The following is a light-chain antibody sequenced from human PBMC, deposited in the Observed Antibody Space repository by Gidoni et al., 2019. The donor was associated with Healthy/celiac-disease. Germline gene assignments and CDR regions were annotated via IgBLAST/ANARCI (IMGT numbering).Light chain of an antibody. CDR2: QDS. Sequence: SYELTQPPSVSVSPGQTASITCSGDKLGDKYACWYQQKPGQSPVLVIYQDSKRPSGLPERFSGSNSGNTATLTISGTQAMDEADYYCQAWDSSTAHVVFGGGTKLTGL. CDR3: QAWDSSTAHVV. J-gene: IGLJ2*01. CDR1: KLGDKY. V-gene: IGLV3-1*01.